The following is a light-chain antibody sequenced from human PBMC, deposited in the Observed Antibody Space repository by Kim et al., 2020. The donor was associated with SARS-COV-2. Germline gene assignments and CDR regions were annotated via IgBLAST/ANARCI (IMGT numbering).Light chain of an antibody. CDR2: RNN. Sequence: QAGLTQPPSVSKGLRQTATLTCTGNRKNVGNQGAAWLQQHQGHPPKLLSYRNNNWPSGISERLSASRSGNTASLTITGLQPEDEADYYCSAWDSSLSAWVFGGGTQLTVL. CDR3: SAWDSSLSAWV. V-gene: IGLV10-54*01. J-gene: IGLJ3*02. CDR1: RKNVGNQG.